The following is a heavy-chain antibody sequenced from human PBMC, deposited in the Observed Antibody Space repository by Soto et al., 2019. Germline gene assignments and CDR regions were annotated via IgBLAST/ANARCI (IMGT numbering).Heavy chain of an antibody. D-gene: IGHD6-13*01. CDR2: TSGNGGST. J-gene: IGHJ4*02. V-gene: IGHV3-23*01. CDR3: AKGRIIATPGPFDY. Sequence: PGGSLRLSCAASGFTFSTCAMSWVRQAPGKGLEWVSTTSGNGGSTHYADSVKGRFTISRDNSKNTLYLQLHSLGAEDTALYYCAKGRIIATPGPFDYWGQGTLVTVSS. CDR1: GFTFSTCA.